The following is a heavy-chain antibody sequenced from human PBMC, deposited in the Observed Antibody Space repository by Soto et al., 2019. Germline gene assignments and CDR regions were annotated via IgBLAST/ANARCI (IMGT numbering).Heavy chain of an antibody. Sequence: QIALKESGPTLVKPTQTLTLTCTFSGFSLSTFGVGVGWIRQPPGTALEWLALIYWNDDMRYRPSLKSRLTITKDTSKDQVVLSMPNVEPEDTATYYCATSLSLPPYGTGGSFFDYWGQGTRVTGSS. CDR2: IYWNDDM. CDR1: GFSLSTFGVG. V-gene: IGHV2-5*01. D-gene: IGHD3-10*01. J-gene: IGHJ4*02. CDR3: ATSLSLPPYGTGGSFFDY.